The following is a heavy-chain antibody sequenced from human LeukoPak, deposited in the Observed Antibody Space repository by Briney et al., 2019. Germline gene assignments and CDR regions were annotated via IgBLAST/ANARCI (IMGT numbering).Heavy chain of an antibody. CDR2: IGDSGVST. Sequence: GGSLRLSCAASGFTFSSSVMSWVRQVPGKGLEWFSGIGDSGVSTYYADSVRGRFTISRDNSKNTLYLQMNRLRADDAGVYYCVKEYWDYWGQGTVVTVSS. J-gene: IGHJ4*02. D-gene: IGHD2-15*01. CDR1: GFTFSSSV. CDR3: VKEYWDY. V-gene: IGHV3-23*01.